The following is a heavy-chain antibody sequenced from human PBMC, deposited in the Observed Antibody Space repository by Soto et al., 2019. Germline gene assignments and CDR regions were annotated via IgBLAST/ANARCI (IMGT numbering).Heavy chain of an antibody. CDR2: MNPNSGNT. Sequence: ASVKVSCKASGYTFTSYYMHWVRQAPGQGLEWMGWMNPNSGNTGYAQKFQGRVTMTRNTSISTAYMELSSLRSEDTAVYYCARGRGLRYFDWLLNWGQGTLVTVSS. CDR3: ARGRGLRYFDWLLN. V-gene: IGHV1-8*02. D-gene: IGHD3-9*01. CDR1: GYTFTSYY. J-gene: IGHJ4*02.